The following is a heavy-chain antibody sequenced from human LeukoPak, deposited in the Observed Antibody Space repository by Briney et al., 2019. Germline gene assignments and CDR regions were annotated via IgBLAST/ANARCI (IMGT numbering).Heavy chain of an antibody. CDR3: ARSYNRVVLLYY. Sequence: SETLSLTCAVYGGSFSGYYWTWIRQPPGKGLEWIGEINHSGSSNYNPSLKSRVTISVDTSKNQFSLKLTSVTAADTAVYYCARSYNRVVLLYYWGQGTLVTVSS. V-gene: IGHV4-34*01. J-gene: IGHJ4*02. CDR1: GGSFSGYY. CDR2: INHSGSS. D-gene: IGHD3-10*01.